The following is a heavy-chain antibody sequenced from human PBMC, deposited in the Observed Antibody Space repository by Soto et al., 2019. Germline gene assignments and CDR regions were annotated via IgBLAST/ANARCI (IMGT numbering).Heavy chain of an antibody. CDR3: ARDRGILTGYSYY. D-gene: IGHD3-9*01. Sequence: QPGGSLRLSCAGSGFTFSNYAMSWVRQAPGKGLEWVSAISSAVNTYYADSVKGRFTISRDNSKNTLSLQMNSLRAEDTAVYYCARDRGILTGYSYYWGQGTLVTVSS. V-gene: IGHV3-23*01. J-gene: IGHJ4*02. CDR2: ISSAVNT. CDR1: GFTFSNYA.